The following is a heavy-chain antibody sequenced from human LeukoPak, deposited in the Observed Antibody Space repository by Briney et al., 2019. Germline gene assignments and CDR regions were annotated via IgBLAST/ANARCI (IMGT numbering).Heavy chain of an antibody. J-gene: IGHJ5*02. Sequence: SQTLSLTCTVSGGSISSGSYYWSWIRQPPGKGLEWIGEINHSGSTKFNPSLKSRLTILVAMSKSQFSLELRSVTAADTAVYYCARGPASGSDFAWFDPWGQGTLVTVSS. D-gene: IGHD3-10*01. CDR3: ARGPASGSDFAWFDP. CDR2: INHSGST. V-gene: IGHV4-39*07. CDR1: GGSISSGSYY.